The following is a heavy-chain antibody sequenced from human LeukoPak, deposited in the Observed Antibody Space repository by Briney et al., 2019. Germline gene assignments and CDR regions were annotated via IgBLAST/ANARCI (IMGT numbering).Heavy chain of an antibody. CDR2: INHSGST. Sequence: SETLSLTCAVYGGSFSGYYWSWIRQPPGKGLEWVGEINHSGSTNYNPSLKNRVTISVDTSKNQFSLKLSSVTAADTAVYYCARGGVIVAAAGYYFDYWGQGTLVTVSS. D-gene: IGHD6-13*01. CDR3: ARGGVIVAAAGYYFDY. CDR1: GGSFSGYY. V-gene: IGHV4-34*01. J-gene: IGHJ4*02.